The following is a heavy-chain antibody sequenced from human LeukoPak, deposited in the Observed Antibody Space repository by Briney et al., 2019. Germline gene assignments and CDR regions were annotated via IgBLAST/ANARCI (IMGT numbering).Heavy chain of an antibody. CDR2: INPNSGGT. D-gene: IGHD5-24*01. Sequence: ASVKVSCKASGYTFTGYYMHWVRQAPGQGLEWMGWINPNSGGTNYAQKFQGRVTMTRDTSISTAYMELSSLRSEDTAVYYCATRQTRRDGYNWAPSDYWGQGTLVTVSS. CDR3: ATRQTRRDGYNWAPSDY. CDR1: GYTFTGYY. J-gene: IGHJ4*02. V-gene: IGHV1-2*02.